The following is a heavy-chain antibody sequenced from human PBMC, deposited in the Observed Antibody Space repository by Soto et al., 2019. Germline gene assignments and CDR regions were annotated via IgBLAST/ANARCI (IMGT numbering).Heavy chain of an antibody. Sequence: SETLSLTCIVSGGSISSSSYYWGWIRQPPGKGLEWIGEMSHSGGTHFNPSLKSRVTISVDTSKNQFSLNIYSVTAADTALYYCARVERGTVTTVVDAFDIWGPGTMVTVSS. V-gene: IGHV4-39*01. CDR3: ARVERGTVTTVVDAFDI. D-gene: IGHD1-1*01. J-gene: IGHJ3*02. CDR2: MSHSGGT. CDR1: GGSISSSSYY.